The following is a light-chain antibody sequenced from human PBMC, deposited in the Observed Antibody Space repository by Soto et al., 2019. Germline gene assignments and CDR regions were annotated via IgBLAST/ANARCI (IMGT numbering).Light chain of an antibody. CDR1: SSDVGGYNY. V-gene: IGLV2-8*01. Sequence: QSALTQPPSASGSPGQSVTISCTGTSSDVGGYNYVSWYQQHPGKAPKLMIYDVSKRPSGVPDRFSGSKSGNTASLTVSGLQADDEAEYYCSSYAGNNNVVFGGGTKLTVL. J-gene: IGLJ2*01. CDR3: SSYAGNNNVV. CDR2: DVS.